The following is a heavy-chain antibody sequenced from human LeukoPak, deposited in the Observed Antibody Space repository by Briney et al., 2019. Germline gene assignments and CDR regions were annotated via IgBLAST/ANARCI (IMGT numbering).Heavy chain of an antibody. D-gene: IGHD6-13*01. J-gene: IGHJ5*02. V-gene: IGHV4-34*01. CDR2: IYYSGST. CDR3: ARVKRYSSPLVLA. CDR1: GGSFSGYY. Sequence: SETLSLTCAVYGGSFSGYYWGWIRQPPGKGLEWIGSIYYSGSTYYNPSLESRVTISVDTSKNQFSLKLSSVTAADTAVYYCARVKRYSSPLVLAWGQGTLVTVSS.